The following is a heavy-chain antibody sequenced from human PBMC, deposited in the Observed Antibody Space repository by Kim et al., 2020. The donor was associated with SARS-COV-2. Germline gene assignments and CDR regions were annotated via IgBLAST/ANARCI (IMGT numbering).Heavy chain of an antibody. CDR2: ISYDGSNK. V-gene: IGHV3-30*04. CDR3: ARDSGSSLDY. J-gene: IGHJ4*02. Sequence: GGSLRLSCAASGFTFSSYAMHWVRQAPGKGLEWVALISYDGSNKYYADSVKGRFTISRDNSKNTLYLQMNSLRAEDTAVYYCARDSGSSLDYWGQGTLVTVSS. D-gene: IGHD2-2*01. CDR1: GFTFSSYA.